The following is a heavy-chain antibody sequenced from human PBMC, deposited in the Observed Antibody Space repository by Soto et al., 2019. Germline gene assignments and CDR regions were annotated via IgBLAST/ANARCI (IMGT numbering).Heavy chain of an antibody. Sequence: ASVNVSCKASGYTFTSHGISWVRQAPGQGLEWMGWISAYNGNTNYAQKLQGRVTMTTDKSTSTAYMELRSLRSDDTAVYYCARGVVVAAREGYYDFHIWGNGTLVTVS. CDR3: ARGVVVAAREGYYDFHI. V-gene: IGHV1-18*01. J-gene: IGHJ3*02. D-gene: IGHD2-15*01. CDR1: GYTFTSHG. CDR2: ISAYNGNT.